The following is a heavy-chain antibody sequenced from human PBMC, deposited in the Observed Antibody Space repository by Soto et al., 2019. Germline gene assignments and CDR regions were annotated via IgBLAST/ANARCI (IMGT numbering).Heavy chain of an antibody. V-gene: IGHV1-69*13. Sequence: SVKVSCKASGCSFSNFGISCVRQAPGQGLEWMGGIVPVFGRPNYAQRFRGRLTITADESTSTGYMELISPRSDDTAVYYCAREGSGYNFWGQGTQVTVS. J-gene: IGHJ4*02. D-gene: IGHD5-12*01. CDR1: GCSFSNFG. CDR2: IVPVFGRP. CDR3: AREGSGYNF.